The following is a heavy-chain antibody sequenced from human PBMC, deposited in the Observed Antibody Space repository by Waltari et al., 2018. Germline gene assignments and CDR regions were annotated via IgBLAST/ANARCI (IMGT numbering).Heavy chain of an antibody. Sequence: QVQLQESGPGLVKPSQTLSLTCTVSGGSISSGSYYWSWIRQPAGTGREWIGRMYTSGSTNYNPSRKIRVTISVDTSKNQFSLKLSSVTAADTAVYYCARETTYYDFWSGYYNYGMDVWGQGTTVTVSS. V-gene: IGHV4-61*02. CDR3: ARETTYYDFWSGYYNYGMDV. CDR1: GGSISSGSYY. J-gene: IGHJ6*02. D-gene: IGHD3-3*01. CDR2: MYTSGST.